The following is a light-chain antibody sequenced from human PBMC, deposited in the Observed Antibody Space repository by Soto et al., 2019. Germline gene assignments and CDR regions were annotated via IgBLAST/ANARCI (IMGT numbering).Light chain of an antibody. CDR1: QSVNIN. J-gene: IGKJ4*01. CDR2: GAS. Sequence: EIAMTQSPVTLSASPGERVTLSCRASQSVNINLAWYQQRPGQAPRVLIYGASNRASGIPDRLGGSGSGTDFTLTISSLEPDDFALSYCEQYKDWPPLTFGGGTRVEIK. CDR3: EQYKDWPPLT. V-gene: IGKV3D-15*01.